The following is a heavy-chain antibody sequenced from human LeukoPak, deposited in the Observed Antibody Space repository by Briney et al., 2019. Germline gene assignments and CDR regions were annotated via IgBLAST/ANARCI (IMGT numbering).Heavy chain of an antibody. Sequence: SQTLSLTCTVSGGSISSGDYYWSWIRQPPGKGLEWIAYISHSGGTYYNPSLKSRVTISVDTSKNQFSLKLSSVTAADTAVYYCARGGITMVREDYFDYWGQGTLVTVSS. CDR3: ARGGITMVREDYFDY. CDR1: GGSISSGDYY. D-gene: IGHD3-10*01. CDR2: ISHSGGT. V-gene: IGHV4-30-4*01. J-gene: IGHJ4*02.